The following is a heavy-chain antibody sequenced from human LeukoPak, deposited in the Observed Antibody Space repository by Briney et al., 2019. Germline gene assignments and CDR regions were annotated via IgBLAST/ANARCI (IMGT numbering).Heavy chain of an antibody. CDR2: INHSGST. J-gene: IGHJ4*02. V-gene: IGHV4-34*01. CDR1: GGSFSGYY. CDR3: ARGYSSGPDY. D-gene: IGHD6-19*01. Sequence: SETLSLTCAVYGGSFSGYYWSWIRQPPGKGLEWIGEINHSGSTSYNPSLKSRVTISVDTSKNQFSLKLSSVTAADTAVYYCARGYSSGPDYWGQGTLVTVSS.